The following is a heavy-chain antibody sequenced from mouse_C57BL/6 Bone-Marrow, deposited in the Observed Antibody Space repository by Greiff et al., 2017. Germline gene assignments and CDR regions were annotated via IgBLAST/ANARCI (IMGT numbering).Heavy chain of an antibody. V-gene: IGHV2-2*01. CDR2: IWSGGST. Sequence: VKLVESGPGLVQPSQSLSITCTVSGFSLTSYGVHWVRQSPGKGLEWLGVIWSGGSTDYNAAFISRLSISKDNSKSQVFLKMSRLQADDTAIYYCATYGNQRYFDVWGTGTTVTVSS. D-gene: IGHD2-1*01. CDR3: ATYGNQRYFDV. CDR1: GFSLTSYG. J-gene: IGHJ1*03.